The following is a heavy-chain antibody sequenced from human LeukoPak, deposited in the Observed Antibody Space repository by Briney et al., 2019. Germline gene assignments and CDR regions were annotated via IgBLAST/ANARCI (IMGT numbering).Heavy chain of an antibody. CDR3: ASYRYGSSFAFDI. D-gene: IGHD6-6*01. Sequence: PGGSLRLSCAVSGFTISSYEMNWARQAPGKGLEWVSYISYSGSPIYYADSVKGRFTISRDNGKNSLFLQMNSLRAEDTAVYYCASYRYGSSFAFDIWGQGTRVTVSS. CDR1: GFTISSYE. V-gene: IGHV3-48*03. J-gene: IGHJ3*02. CDR2: ISYSGSPI.